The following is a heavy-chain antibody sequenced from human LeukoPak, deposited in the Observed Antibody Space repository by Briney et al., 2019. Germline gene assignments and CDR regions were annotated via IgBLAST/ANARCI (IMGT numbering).Heavy chain of an antibody. CDR2: ISAYNGNT. CDR1: GYTFTSYG. CDR3: AREVGATTVGWFDP. Sequence: GASVKVSCKASGYTFTSYGISWVRQAPGQGLEWMGWISAYNGNTNYAQKLQGRVTMTTDTSTSTAYMELRSLRSDDTAVYYCAREVGATTVGWFDPWGQGTLVTVSS. D-gene: IGHD1-26*01. V-gene: IGHV1-18*01. J-gene: IGHJ5*02.